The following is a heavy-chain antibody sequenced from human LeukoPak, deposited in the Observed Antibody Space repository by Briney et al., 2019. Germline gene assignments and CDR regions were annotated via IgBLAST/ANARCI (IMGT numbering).Heavy chain of an antibody. Sequence: SETLSLTCTVSGGSMIDHYWSWVRQPPGKGLEWVGYMHHSGKANSNPSLKSRVTISVDTSKNQVSLKLSSVTAADTAVYYCARDTHEYGSGSYYDDTFDSWGQGILVTVSS. D-gene: IGHD3-10*01. CDR1: GGSMIDHY. CDR2: MHHSGKA. J-gene: IGHJ3*02. CDR3: ARDTHEYGSGSYYDDTFDS. V-gene: IGHV4-59*11.